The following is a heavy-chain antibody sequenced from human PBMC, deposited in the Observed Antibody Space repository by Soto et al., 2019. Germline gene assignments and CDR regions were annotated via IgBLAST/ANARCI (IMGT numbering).Heavy chain of an antibody. CDR2: INHSGST. V-gene: IGHV4-34*01. Sequence: SETLSLTCAVYGGSFSGYYWTWIRQPPGKGLEWIGEINHSGSTNYNPSLKSRVTISVDTSKNQFSLKLSSVTAADTAVYYCARGGRYYDILTGSLNSDYYYGMDVWGQGTTVTVSS. D-gene: IGHD3-9*01. CDR1: GGSFSGYY. J-gene: IGHJ6*02. CDR3: ARGGRYYDILTGSLNSDYYYGMDV.